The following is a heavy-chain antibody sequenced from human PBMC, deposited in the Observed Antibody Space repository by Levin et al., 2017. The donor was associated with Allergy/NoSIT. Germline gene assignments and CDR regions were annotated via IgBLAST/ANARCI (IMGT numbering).Heavy chain of an antibody. CDR1: GFTFSSYA. V-gene: IGHV3-30-3*01. D-gene: IGHD3-10*01. CDR2: ISYDGSNK. J-gene: IGHJ4*02. Sequence: PGGSLRLSCAASGFTFSSYAMHWVRQAPGKGLEWVAVISYDGSNKYYADSVKGRFTISRDNSKNTLCLQMNSLRAEDTAVYYCARDLVRGSIDYWGQGTLVTVSS. CDR3: ARDLVRGSIDY.